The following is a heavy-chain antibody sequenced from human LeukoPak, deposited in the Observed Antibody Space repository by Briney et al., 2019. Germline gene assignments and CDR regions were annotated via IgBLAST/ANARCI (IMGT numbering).Heavy chain of an antibody. CDR1: GFTVSSNY. CDR3: ARGYDILTGYSVGYYYGMDV. CDR2: IYSGGST. V-gene: IGHV3-53*04. D-gene: IGHD3-9*01. J-gene: IGHJ6*02. Sequence: GGSLRLSCAASGFTVSSNYMSWVRQAPGKGLEWVSIIYSGGSTYYADSVKGRFTISRHNSTNTLYLQMNSLRAEDTAVYYCARGYDILTGYSVGYYYGMDVWAKGPRSPSP.